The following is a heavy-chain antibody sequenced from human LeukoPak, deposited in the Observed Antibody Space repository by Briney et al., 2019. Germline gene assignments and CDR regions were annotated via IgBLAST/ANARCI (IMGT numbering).Heavy chain of an antibody. CDR2: IYHSGGT. D-gene: IGHD5-24*01. J-gene: IGHJ4*02. Sequence: SGTLSLTCAVSGGSISSGNWWSWVRQPPGKGLEWIGEIYHSGGTNYNPSLKSRVTISVDKSKNQFSLKVRSVTAADTAVYYCAREGRDGYNLGYWGQGTLVTVSS. V-gene: IGHV4-4*02. CDR3: AREGRDGYNLGY. CDR1: GGSISSGNW.